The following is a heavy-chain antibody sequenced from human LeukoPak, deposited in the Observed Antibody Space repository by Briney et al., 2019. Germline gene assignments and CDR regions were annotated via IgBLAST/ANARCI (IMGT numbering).Heavy chain of an antibody. V-gene: IGHV4-34*01. CDR3: ARGRGYLVDP. D-gene: IGHD6-13*01. CDR2: INHSGST. Sequence: PSETLSLTCAVYGGSFSGYYWSWIRQPPGKGLEWIGEINHSGSTNYNPSLKSRVTISVDTSKNQFSLKLSSVTAADTAAYYCARGRGYLVDPWGQGTLVTVSS. CDR1: GGSFSGYY. J-gene: IGHJ5*02.